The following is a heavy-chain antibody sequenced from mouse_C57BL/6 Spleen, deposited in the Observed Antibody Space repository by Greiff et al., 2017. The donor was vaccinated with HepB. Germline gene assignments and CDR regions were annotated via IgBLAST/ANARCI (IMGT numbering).Heavy chain of an antibody. Sequence: QVQLQQSGPELVKPGASVKISCTASGYAFSSSWMNWVKQRPGKGLEWIGRIYPGDGDTNYNGKFKGKATLTADKSSSTAYMQLSSLTSEDSAVYFCARDSSGYRFAYWGQGTLVTVSA. CDR3: ARDSSGYRFAY. J-gene: IGHJ3*01. CDR2: IYPGDGDT. D-gene: IGHD3-2*02. CDR1: GYAFSSSW. V-gene: IGHV1-82*01.